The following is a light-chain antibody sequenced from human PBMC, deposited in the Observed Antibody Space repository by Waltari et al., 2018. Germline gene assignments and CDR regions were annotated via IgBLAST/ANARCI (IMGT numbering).Light chain of an antibody. J-gene: IGKJ5*01. CDR1: QSSSDY. Sequence: DIQMTQSPSSLSASVGDRVTITCRASQSSSDYLNWYQQKPGKAPKLLIYAASTLQSGAPSRFSGSGSGTDFALTISSLQPEDFATYYCQQSYSFGQGTRLEIK. CDR2: AAS. CDR3: QQSYS. V-gene: IGKV1-39*01.